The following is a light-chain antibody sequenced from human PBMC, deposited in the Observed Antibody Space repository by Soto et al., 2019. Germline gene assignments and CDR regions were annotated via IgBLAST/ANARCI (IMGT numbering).Light chain of an antibody. CDR3: QHMRQ. CDR2: DAS. Sequence: DIQMTQSPSTLSASVRDRVTITCRASQNIKNWIAWYQQKPGKALKFLIYDASTLESGVPSRFSGSLFGTEFSLTISSLQPDDFGSYYRQHMRQFGQGTKVEIK. J-gene: IGKJ1*01. V-gene: IGKV1-5*01. CDR1: QNIKNW.